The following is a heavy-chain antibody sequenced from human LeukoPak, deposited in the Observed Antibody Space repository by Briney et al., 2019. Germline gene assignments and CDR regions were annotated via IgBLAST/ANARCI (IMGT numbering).Heavy chain of an antibody. J-gene: IGHJ6*02. D-gene: IGHD3-22*01. CDR2: ISYDGSNK. CDR1: GFTFSSYA. CDR3: ARDKSPHYYDSSGLDGMDV. Sequence: PGGSLRLSCAASGFTFSSYAMHWVRQAPGKGLEWVAVISYDGSNKYYADSVKGRFTISRDNSKNTLYLQMNSLRAEDTAVYYCARDKSPHYYDSSGLDGMDVWGQGTTVTVSS. V-gene: IGHV3-30-3*01.